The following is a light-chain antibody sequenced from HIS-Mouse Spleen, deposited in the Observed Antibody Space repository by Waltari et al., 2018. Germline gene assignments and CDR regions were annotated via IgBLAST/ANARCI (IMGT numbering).Light chain of an antibody. Sequence: QSALTQPASVSGSPGQSITIPCTGTSSDVGGYNYLSWYQQHPGKAPKLMIYEVSNRPSGVSNRFSGSKSGNTASLTISGLQAEDEADYYCSSYTSSSTLWVFGGGTKLTVL. CDR2: EVS. CDR3: SSYTSSSTLWV. CDR1: SSDVGGYNY. J-gene: IGLJ3*02. V-gene: IGLV2-14*01.